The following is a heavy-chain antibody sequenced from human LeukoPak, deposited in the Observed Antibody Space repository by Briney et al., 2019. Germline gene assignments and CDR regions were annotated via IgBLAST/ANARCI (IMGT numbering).Heavy chain of an antibody. D-gene: IGHD6-13*01. Sequence: GEPLEISCKGSGNRFTSYWIGWVRQMPGKGLEWMGIIYFGDSHTRYSPSFQGQVTISADKSISTAYLQWSSLKASDTAIYYCATSAGSSSSWEFDYWGQGTLVTVSS. J-gene: IGHJ4*02. CDR1: GNRFTSYW. CDR2: IYFGDSHT. CDR3: ATSAGSSSSWEFDY. V-gene: IGHV5-51*01.